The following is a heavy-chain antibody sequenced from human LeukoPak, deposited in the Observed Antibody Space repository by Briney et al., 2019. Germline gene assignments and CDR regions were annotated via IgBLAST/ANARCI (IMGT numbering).Heavy chain of an antibody. CDR2: INTDGSST. Sequence: RPGGSLRLSCAASGFTFSSYWMHWVRQAPGKGLVWVSLINTDGSSTSYADSVKGRFTISRDNAKNTLYLQMNSLRAEDTAVYYCARAGYYYDSSGYYYWGQGTLVTVSS. V-gene: IGHV3-74*01. CDR1: GFTFSSYW. J-gene: IGHJ4*02. CDR3: ARAGYYYDSSGYYY. D-gene: IGHD3-22*01.